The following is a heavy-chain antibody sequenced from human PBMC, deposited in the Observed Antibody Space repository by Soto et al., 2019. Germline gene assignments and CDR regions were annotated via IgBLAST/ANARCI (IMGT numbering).Heavy chain of an antibody. J-gene: IGHJ6*02. CDR2: ISYDGTNK. Sequence: QVQLVESGGGVVQPGRSLRLSCAASGFTVSEYAMQWVRQAPSKGLEWVAVISYDGTNKYYADSVKGRFTISRETSKNTLFLQMNSMRAEDTALYYCARGYGYGTDVWGQGTTVSVSS. D-gene: IGHD3-16*01. V-gene: IGHV3-30-3*01. CDR1: GFTVSEYA. CDR3: ARGYGYGTDV.